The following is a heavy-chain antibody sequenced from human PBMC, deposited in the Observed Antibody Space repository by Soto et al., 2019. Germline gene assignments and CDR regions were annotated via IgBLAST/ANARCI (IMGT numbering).Heavy chain of an antibody. J-gene: IGHJ6*03. D-gene: IGHD3-10*01. CDR1: GGSISSYY. V-gene: IGHV4-59*01. CDR3: ARVQDCYGSGYYYDMDV. CDR2: IYYSGST. Sequence: QVQLQESGPGLVKPSETLSLTCTVSGGSISSYYWSWIRQPPGKGLECIGYIYYSGSTNYNPSLKSRVTISVDTSKNQFSLKLSSVTAADTAVYYCARVQDCYGSGYYYDMDVWGKGTTVTVSS.